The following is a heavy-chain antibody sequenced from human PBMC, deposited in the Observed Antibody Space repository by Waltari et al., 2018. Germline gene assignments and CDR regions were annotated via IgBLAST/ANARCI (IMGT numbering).Heavy chain of an antibody. V-gene: IGHV1-69*12. Sequence: QVQLVQSGAEVKKPGSSVKVSCKASGGTFSSYAISWVRQAPGQGLEWMGGIIPICGTANYAQKFQGRVTITADESTSTAYMELSSLRSEDTAVYYCASTPAYYDSSGYYLRYYYYYMDVWGKGTTVTVSS. D-gene: IGHD3-22*01. J-gene: IGHJ6*03. CDR2: IIPICGTA. CDR1: GGTFSSYA. CDR3: ASTPAYYDSSGYYLRYYYYYMDV.